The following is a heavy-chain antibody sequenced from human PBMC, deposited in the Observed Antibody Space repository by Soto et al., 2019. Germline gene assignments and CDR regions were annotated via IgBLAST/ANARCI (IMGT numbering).Heavy chain of an antibody. CDR1: GFTFSNAW. CDR3: TTGDGSYSAFDI. V-gene: IGHV3-15*01. D-gene: IGHD1-26*01. CDR2: IKSKTDGGTT. J-gene: IGHJ3*02. Sequence: GESLKISCAASGFTFSNAWMSWVRQAPGKGLEWVGRIKSKTDGGTTDYAAPVKGRFTISRDDSKNTLYLQMNSLKTEDTAVYYCTTGDGSYSAFDIWGQGTMVTVSS.